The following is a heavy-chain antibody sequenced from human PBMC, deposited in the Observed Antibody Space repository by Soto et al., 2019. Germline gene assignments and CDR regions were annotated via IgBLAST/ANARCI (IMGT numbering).Heavy chain of an antibody. CDR3: ARESEDLTSNFDY. CDR1: GFTFTRYS. J-gene: IGHJ4*02. V-gene: IGHV3-21*06. CDR2: ISSTTNYI. Sequence: SGFTFTRYSMNWVRQAPGKGLEWVSSISSTTNYIYYGDSMKGRFTISRDNAKNSLYLEMNSLRAEDTAVYYCARESEDLTSNFDYWGQGTLVTVSS.